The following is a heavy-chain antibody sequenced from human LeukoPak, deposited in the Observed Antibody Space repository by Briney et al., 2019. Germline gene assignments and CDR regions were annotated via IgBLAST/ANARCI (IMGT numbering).Heavy chain of an antibody. CDR1: GGSIGSYY. CDR3: ARLTMVRGVLYGMDV. D-gene: IGHD3-10*01. Sequence: SETLSLTCTVSGGSIGSYYWSWIRQPPGKGLEWIGYIYYSGSTNYNPSLKSRVTISVDTSKNQFSLKLSSVTAADTAVYYCARLTMVRGVLYGMDVWGQGTTVTVSS. CDR2: IYYSGST. V-gene: IGHV4-59*08. J-gene: IGHJ6*02.